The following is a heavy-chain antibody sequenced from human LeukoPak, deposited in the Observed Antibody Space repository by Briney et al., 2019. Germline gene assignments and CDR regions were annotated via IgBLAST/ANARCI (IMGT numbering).Heavy chain of an antibody. V-gene: IGHV3-30*18. CDR2: ISYDGSNK. CDR1: GFTFSSYG. CDR3: AKDSTDSGYPFDY. D-gene: IGHD5-12*01. Sequence: GGSLRLSCAASGFTFSSYGMHWVRQAPGKGLEWVALISYDGSNKYYADPVKGRFTISRDNSKNTLYLQMNSLRAEDTAVFHCAKDSTDSGYPFDYWGQGTLVTVSS. J-gene: IGHJ4*02.